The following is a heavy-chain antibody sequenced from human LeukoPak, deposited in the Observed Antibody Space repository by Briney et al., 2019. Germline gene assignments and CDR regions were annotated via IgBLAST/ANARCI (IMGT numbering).Heavy chain of an antibody. CDR2: ISYDGSNK. CDR3: AKDLGYYSSTSCYASYYYYGMDV. D-gene: IGHD2-2*01. V-gene: IGHV3-30*18. CDR1: GFTFSSYG. Sequence: GGSLRLSCAASGFTFSSYGIHWVRQAPGKGLEWVAVISYDGSNKYYADSVKGRFTISRDNSKNTLYLQMNSLRAEDTAVYYCAKDLGYYSSTSCYASYYYYGMDVWGQGTTVTVSS. J-gene: IGHJ6*02.